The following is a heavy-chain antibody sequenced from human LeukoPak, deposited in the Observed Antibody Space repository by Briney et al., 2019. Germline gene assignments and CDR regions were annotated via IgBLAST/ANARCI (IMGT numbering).Heavy chain of an antibody. D-gene: IGHD3-10*01. CDR1: GYSFTSYW. J-gene: IGHJ3*02. Sequence: PGESLKISCKGSGYSFTSYWIGWVRQMPGKGLEWMGIIYPGDSDTRYSPSFQGQVTISADKSISTAYLQWSSLKASDTAMYYCAKGSGTYYYPYDAFDIWGQGTMVTVSS. V-gene: IGHV5-51*01. CDR2: IYPGDSDT. CDR3: AKGSGTYYYPYDAFDI.